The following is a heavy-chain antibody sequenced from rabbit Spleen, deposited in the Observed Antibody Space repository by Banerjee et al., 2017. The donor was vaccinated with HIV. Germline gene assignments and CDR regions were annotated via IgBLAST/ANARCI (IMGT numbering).Heavy chain of an antibody. CDR3: ARDVGTSFSTYGMDL. CDR2: AYAGSSGST. D-gene: IGHD8-1*01. CDR1: NFSFSSGYD. Sequence: SLEESGGDLVKPGASLTLTCKASNFSFSSGYDMCWVRQAPGKGLEWVACAYAGSSGSTYSATWAKGRFTISKTSSTTVTLQMTSLTAADTATYFCARDVGTSFSTYGMDLWGPGTLVTVS. J-gene: IGHJ6*01. V-gene: IGHV1S40*01.